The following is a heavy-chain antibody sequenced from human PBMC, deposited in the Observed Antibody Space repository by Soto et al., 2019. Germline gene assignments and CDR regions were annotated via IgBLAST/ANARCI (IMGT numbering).Heavy chain of an antibody. CDR1: GFTFSSYW. J-gene: IGHJ4*02. CDR3: VRTSLVVAAATREDY. D-gene: IGHD2-15*01. V-gene: IGHV3-74*01. CDR2: INSDGSST. Sequence: EVQLVESGGGLVQPGESLRLSCAASGFTFSSYWMHWVRQAPGKGLVWVSRINSDGSSTSYAGSVKGRFTISRDNAKNTLYLPRNSLRAEDTAVYYCVRTSLVVAAATREDYWGQGTLVTVSS.